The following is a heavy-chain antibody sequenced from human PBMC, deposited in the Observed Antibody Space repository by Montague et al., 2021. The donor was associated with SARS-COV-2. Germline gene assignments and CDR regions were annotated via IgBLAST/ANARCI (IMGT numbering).Heavy chain of an antibody. V-gene: IGHV4-59*01. CDR3: ARVSPRWLQFDPYFDY. CDR1: GGSISSYY. J-gene: IGHJ4*02. CDR2: IYYSGST. Sequence: SETLSLPCTVSGGSISSYYWSWIRQPPGKGLEWIGYIYYSGSTNYNPSLKSRVTISVDTSKNQFSLKLSSVTAADTAVYYCARVSPRWLQFDPYFDYWGQGTLVTVSS. D-gene: IGHD5-24*01.